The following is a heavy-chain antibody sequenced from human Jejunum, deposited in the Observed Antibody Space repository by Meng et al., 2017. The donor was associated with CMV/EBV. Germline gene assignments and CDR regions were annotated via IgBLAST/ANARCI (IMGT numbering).Heavy chain of an antibody. V-gene: IGHV4-30-4*08. D-gene: IGHD2-2*01. CDR1: GDYY. CDR2: TYYNGRS. J-gene: IGHJ5*02. CDR3: ARTQDCTSTSCYTGFDP. Sequence: GDYYWSWIRQPPGKGLEWIGFTYYNGRSYYHPSLKSRVTMSVDTSKNQFSLRLSSVTAADTAVYYCARTQDCTSTSCYTGFDPWGQGTRVTVSS.